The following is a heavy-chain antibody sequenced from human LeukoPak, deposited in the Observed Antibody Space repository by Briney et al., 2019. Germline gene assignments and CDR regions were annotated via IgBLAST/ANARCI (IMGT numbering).Heavy chain of an antibody. V-gene: IGHV4-61*08. CDR2: IYYSGST. D-gene: IGHD5-18*01. CDR3: ARPAERGYSYGLDF. Sequence: PSETLSLTCAVSGGSISSGGYSWSWIRQPPGKGLEWIGYIYYSGSTNYNPSLKSRVTISLDTSKNQVSLNLSSVTAADTAVYYCARPAERGYSYGLDFWGPGTMVTVSS. CDR1: GGSISSGGYS. J-gene: IGHJ3*01.